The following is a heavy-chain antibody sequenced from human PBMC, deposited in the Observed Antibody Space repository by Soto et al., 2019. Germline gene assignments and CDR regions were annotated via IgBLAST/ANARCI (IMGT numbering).Heavy chain of an antibody. CDR3: ARWAGSEDFLGPSDD. D-gene: IGHD3-3*01. Sequence: EVQLVESGGGLVQPGESLRLSCATSGFTFSNHGMNWVRQAPGKGLEWVSYISKTSDATYYADSVKGRFTISRDNAKNSLSLQMNSLRVDDTAVYFCARWAGSEDFLGPSDDWGQGTLVTVSS. V-gene: IGHV3-48*01. CDR2: ISKTSDAT. CDR1: GFTFSNHG. J-gene: IGHJ4*02.